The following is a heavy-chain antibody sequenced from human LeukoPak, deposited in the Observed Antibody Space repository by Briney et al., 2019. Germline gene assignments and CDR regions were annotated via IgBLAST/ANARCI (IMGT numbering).Heavy chain of an antibody. CDR2: IYPGDSDT. D-gene: IGHD3-3*01. Sequence: GESLKISCKGSGYSFASHWIGWVRQMPGKGLEWMWIIYPGDSDTRYSPSFQGQVTISADKSISTAYLQWSSLKASDTAMYYCASAYYDFWSGYYAFDIWGQGTMVTVSS. V-gene: IGHV5-51*01. CDR1: GYSFASHW. CDR3: ASAYYDFWSGYYAFDI. J-gene: IGHJ3*02.